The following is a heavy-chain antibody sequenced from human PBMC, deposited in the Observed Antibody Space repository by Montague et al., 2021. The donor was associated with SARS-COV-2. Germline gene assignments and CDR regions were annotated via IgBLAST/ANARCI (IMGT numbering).Heavy chain of an antibody. V-gene: IGHV4-4*02. CDR3: ATGPPSGLSVAGFDY. CDR2: IYHSGST. D-gene: IGHD6-19*01. J-gene: IGHJ4*02. CDR1: GGSISSSHW. Sequence: SETLSLTCGVSGGSISSSHWWNWVRQPPGKGLEWIGEIYHSGSTNYNPSLKNRVIISIDKSKNQFSLKLISVTAADTAVYYCATGPPSGLSVAGFDYWGQGTLVTVSS.